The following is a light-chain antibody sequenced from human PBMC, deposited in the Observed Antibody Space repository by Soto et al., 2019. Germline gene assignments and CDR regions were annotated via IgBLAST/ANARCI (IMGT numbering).Light chain of an antibody. CDR1: NSNIGAGDA. V-gene: IGLV1-40*01. Sequence: QSVLTQPPSVSRAPGQRVTISCTGSNSNIGAGDAVHLYQQFPGTAPKLFTYGNGNRPSALPDRFSGSKSGISASLTITRLQAEDGAAYYCQCYGDSLSGYVFGTGTKVTVL. CDR3: QCYGDSLSGYV. CDR2: GNG. J-gene: IGLJ1*01.